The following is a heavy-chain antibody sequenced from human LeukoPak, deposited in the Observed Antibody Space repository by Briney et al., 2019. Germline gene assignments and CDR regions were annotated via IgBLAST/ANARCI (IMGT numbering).Heavy chain of an antibody. Sequence: SETLSLTCTVSGGSISSSSYYWGWIRQPPGKGLEWIGSIYYSGSTYYNPSLKSRVTISVDTSKNQFSLKLSSVTAADTAVYYCAREEEDYGSYRGAYYGMDVWGQGTTVTVSS. D-gene: IGHD4-17*01. V-gene: IGHV4-39*07. J-gene: IGHJ6*02. CDR2: IYYSGST. CDR3: AREEEDYGSYRGAYYGMDV. CDR1: GGSISSSSYY.